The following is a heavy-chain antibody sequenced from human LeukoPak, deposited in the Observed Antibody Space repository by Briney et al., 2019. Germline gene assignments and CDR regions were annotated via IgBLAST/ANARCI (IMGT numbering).Heavy chain of an antibody. CDR3: ARASRSVVPAAIPFDY. Sequence: GGSLRLSCAASGFTFSSYAMHWVRQAPGKGLEYVSAISTNGGSTYYANFVKGRFTISRDNSKNTLYLQMGSLRPEDMAVYYCARASRSVVPAAIPFDYWGQGTLVTVSS. V-gene: IGHV3-64*01. CDR1: GFTFSSYA. CDR2: ISTNGGST. D-gene: IGHD2-2*01. J-gene: IGHJ4*02.